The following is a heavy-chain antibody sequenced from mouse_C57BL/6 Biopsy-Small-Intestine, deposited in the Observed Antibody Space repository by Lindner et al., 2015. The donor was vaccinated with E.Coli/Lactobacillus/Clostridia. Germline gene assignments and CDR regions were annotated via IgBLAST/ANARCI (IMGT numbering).Heavy chain of an antibody. V-gene: IGHV1-53*01. Sequence: SVKVSCKASGYTFTKYFMHWLRQAPGRGLEWMGIISPSHGSTAYAQKFQGRLTLTRDTSTNTVYMDLTSLAFDDTAVYYCARVAYPDFQRFPDYFDLWGQGTLVTVSS. CDR1: GYTFTKYF. J-gene: IGHJ2*01. CDR2: ISPSHGST. D-gene: IGHD2-13*01. CDR3: ARVAYPDFQRFPDYFDL.